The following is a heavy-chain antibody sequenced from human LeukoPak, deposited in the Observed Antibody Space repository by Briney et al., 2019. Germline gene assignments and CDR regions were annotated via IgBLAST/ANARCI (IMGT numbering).Heavy chain of an antibody. CDR2: ISGSSSII. CDR1: GFTFSSYG. CDR3: ASLSVEDY. J-gene: IGHJ4*02. Sequence: PGGSLRLSCAASGFTFSSYGMHWVRQAPGKGLEWVSYISGSSSIIYYADSVKGRFTISRDNAKNSLYLQMNSLRAEDTAVYYCASLSVEDYWGQGTLVTVSS. V-gene: IGHV3-48*04.